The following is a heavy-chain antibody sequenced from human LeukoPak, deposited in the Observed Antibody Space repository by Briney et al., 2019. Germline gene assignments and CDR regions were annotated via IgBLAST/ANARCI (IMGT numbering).Heavy chain of an antibody. J-gene: IGHJ4*02. CDR3: ATVRDIVVGGGPYYFDY. Sequence: VSATVSCKASGYTFIGYYLHWVRQAPGQGLEWMGWINPHNGDTNYAQKFQGRATMTRDTSITTAYMELSRLKSDDTAVYYCATVRDIVVGGGPYYFDYWGQGTLVTVSS. CDR2: INPHNGDT. CDR1: GYTFIGYY. V-gene: IGHV1-2*02. D-gene: IGHD2-15*01.